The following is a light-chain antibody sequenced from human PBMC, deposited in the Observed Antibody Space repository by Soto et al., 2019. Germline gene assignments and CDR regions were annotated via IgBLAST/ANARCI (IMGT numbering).Light chain of an antibody. J-gene: IGKJ5*01. CDR2: GAS. CDR1: QSVSGSY. Sequence: EIGLTQSPGTLSLSPGERATLSCRASQSVSGSYLAWYQQNPGQAPRLLIYGASSRATGIPDRFSGSGSGTDLTIKISRLETEDVEVYYCQQYGSSPITRAQGPRLEIK. CDR3: QQYGSSPIT. V-gene: IGKV3-20*01.